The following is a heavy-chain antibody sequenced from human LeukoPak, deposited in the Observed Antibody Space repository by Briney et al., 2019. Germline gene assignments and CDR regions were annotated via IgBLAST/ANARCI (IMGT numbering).Heavy chain of an antibody. J-gene: IGHJ4*02. CDR1: GYTLTELS. CDR2: FDPEDGET. V-gene: IGHV1-24*01. Sequence: ASVKVSCKVSGYTLTELSMHWVRQAPGKGLGWMGGFDPEDGETIYAQKFQGRVTMTEDTSTDTAYMELSSLRSEDTAVYYCATDSQYYYDSSGYCLDYWGQGTLVTVSS. D-gene: IGHD3-22*01. CDR3: ATDSQYYYDSSGYCLDY.